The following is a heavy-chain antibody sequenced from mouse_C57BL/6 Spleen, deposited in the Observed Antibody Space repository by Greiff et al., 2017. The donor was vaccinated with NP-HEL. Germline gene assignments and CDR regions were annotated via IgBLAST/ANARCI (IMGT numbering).Heavy chain of an antibody. V-gene: IGHV1-55*01. CDR2: LYPGSGST. CDR1: GYTFTSYW. J-gene: IGHJ2*01. Sequence: QVQLQQPGAELVKPGASVKMSCKASGYTFTSYWITWVKQRPGQGLEWLGDLYPGSGSTNYNEKFKSKATLTVDPSSSTAYMQLSSLTSEDSAVYYCARATTVVATGDYWGQGTTLTVSS. CDR3: ARATTVVATGDY. D-gene: IGHD1-1*01.